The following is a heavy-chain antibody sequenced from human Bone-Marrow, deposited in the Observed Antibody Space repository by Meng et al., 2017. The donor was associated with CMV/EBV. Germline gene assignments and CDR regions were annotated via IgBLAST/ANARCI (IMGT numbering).Heavy chain of an antibody. CDR2: IYYSGST. V-gene: IGHV4-39*07. J-gene: IGHJ6*02. Sequence: ESLKISCTVSGGSISSSSYYWGWIRQPPGKGLEWIGSIYYSGSTYYNPSLKSRVTISVDTSKNQFSLKLSSVTAADTAVYYCARVTGGEYYYYYGMDVWGQGTTVTVSS. D-gene: IGHD2-8*02. CDR1: GGSISSSSYY. CDR3: ARVTGGEYYYYYGMDV.